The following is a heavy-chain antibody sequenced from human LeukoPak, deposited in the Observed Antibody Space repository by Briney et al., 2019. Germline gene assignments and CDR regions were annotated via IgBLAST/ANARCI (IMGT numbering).Heavy chain of an antibody. J-gene: IGHJ3*02. V-gene: IGHV3-7*01. CDR1: GFTFSSYE. D-gene: IGHD3-22*01. CDR2: IKQDGSEK. CDR3: ATDMASGYYGYDAFDI. Sequence: GGSLRLSCAASGFTFSSYEMNWVRQAPGKGLEWVANIKQDGSEKYYVDSVKGRFTISRDNAKNSLYLQMNSLRAEDTAVYYCATDMASGYYGYDAFDIWGQGTMVTVSS.